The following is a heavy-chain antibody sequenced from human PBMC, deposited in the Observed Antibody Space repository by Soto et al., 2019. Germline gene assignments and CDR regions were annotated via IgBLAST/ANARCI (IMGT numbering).Heavy chain of an antibody. Sequence: LGESLKISCKGSGYSFTSYWIGWARQMPGKGLEWMGIIYPGDSDTRYSPSLQGQVTISADKSISTAYLQWSSLKASDTAMYYCARLLVRGVRTYYYYGMDVWGQGTTVTVSS. CDR3: ARLLVRGVRTYYYYGMDV. CDR2: IYPGDSDT. J-gene: IGHJ6*02. V-gene: IGHV5-51*01. D-gene: IGHD3-10*01. CDR1: GYSFTSYW.